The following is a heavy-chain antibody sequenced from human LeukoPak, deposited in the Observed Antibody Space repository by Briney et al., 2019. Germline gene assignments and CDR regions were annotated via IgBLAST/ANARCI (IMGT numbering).Heavy chain of an antibody. V-gene: IGHV4-34*01. J-gene: IGHJ3*02. D-gene: IGHD2-8*01. CDR3: ARMYGEAFDI. CDR2: INHSGST. CDR1: GGSFSGYY. Sequence: SETLSLTCAVYGGSFSGYYWSWIRQPPRKGLEWIGEINHSGSTNYNPSLKSRVTISVDTSKNQFSLKLSSVTAADTAVYYCARMYGEAFDIWGQGTMVTVSS.